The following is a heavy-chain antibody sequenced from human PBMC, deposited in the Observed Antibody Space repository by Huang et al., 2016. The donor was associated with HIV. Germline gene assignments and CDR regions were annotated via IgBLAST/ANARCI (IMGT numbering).Heavy chain of an antibody. CDR3: ARGPHNTMFGVVRPLYYFDY. V-gene: IGHV1-69*12. CDR2: IIPIFRTS. Sequence: QVQLVQSGPEVKKPGSSVKVSCKASGGGFRSHVSGWVRQAPGQGLEWNGGIIPIFRTSHYAQKFQGRVTIAADESTNTSNMELSSLTSEDSAIYYCARGPHNTMFGVVRPLYYFDYWGQGTLVTVSS. J-gene: IGHJ4*02. D-gene: IGHD3-3*01. CDR1: GGGFRSHV.